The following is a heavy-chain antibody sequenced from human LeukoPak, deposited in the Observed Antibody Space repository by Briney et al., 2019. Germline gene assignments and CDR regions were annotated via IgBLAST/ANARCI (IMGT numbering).Heavy chain of an antibody. D-gene: IGHD5-24*01. Sequence: GASVKVSCKASGYTFTGYYMHWVRQAPGQGLEWMGWINPNSGGTNYVQKFQGWVTMTRDTSISTAYMELSRLRSDDTAVYYCAGDRLNRDGYNYYYYGMDVWGQGTTVTVSS. CDR2: INPNSGGT. CDR1: GYTFTGYY. CDR3: AGDRLNRDGYNYYYYGMDV. J-gene: IGHJ6*02. V-gene: IGHV1-2*04.